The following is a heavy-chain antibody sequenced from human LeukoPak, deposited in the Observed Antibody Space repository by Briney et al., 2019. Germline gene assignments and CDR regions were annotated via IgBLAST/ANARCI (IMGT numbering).Heavy chain of an antibody. CDR1: GYTFTSYG. D-gene: IGHD3-10*01. CDR3: ARVGSTGFTTMIRGVPAPADY. J-gene: IGHJ4*02. Sequence: ASVKVSCKASGYTFTSYGISWVRQAPGQGLEWMGWIGTNNGKTNYAQNFQGRVTMTTDPSTSTAYMELRSLRSDDTAVYYCARVGSTGFTTMIRGVPAPADYWGKGTLVTVSS. CDR2: IGTNNGKT. V-gene: IGHV1-18*01.